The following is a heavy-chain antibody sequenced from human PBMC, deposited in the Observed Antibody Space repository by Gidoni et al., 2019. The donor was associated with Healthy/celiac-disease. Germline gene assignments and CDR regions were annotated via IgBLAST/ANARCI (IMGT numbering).Heavy chain of an antibody. CDR1: GGSISSSSYY. CDR2: VDYSGST. Sequence: QLQLQESGPGLVKPSETLSLTCTVSGGSISSSSYYWGWIRQPPGKGLEWIGSVDYSGSTYYNPSPKSRVTISVDTSKNQFSLKLSSVTAADTAVYYCARSSSGGAFDIWGQGTMVTVSS. D-gene: IGHD3-22*01. J-gene: IGHJ3*02. V-gene: IGHV4-39*07. CDR3: ARSSSGGAFDI.